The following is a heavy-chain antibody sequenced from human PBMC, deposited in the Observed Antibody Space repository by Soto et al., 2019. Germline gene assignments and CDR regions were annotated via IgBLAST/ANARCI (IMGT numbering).Heavy chain of an antibody. V-gene: IGHV3-7*01. CDR3: AKLLNGLNALDY. Sequence: EVQLVESGGGLVQPGGSLRLSCTASGITLSRDWMTWVRQAPGKGLEWVASIKPDGSGEYYLDSVKARFTISRYNTKNALDLQANSLRAEDTAMYFCAKLLNGLNALDYWGQGTLVTVSS. CDR1: GITLSRDW. D-gene: IGHD3-16*01. J-gene: IGHJ4*02. CDR2: IKPDGSGE.